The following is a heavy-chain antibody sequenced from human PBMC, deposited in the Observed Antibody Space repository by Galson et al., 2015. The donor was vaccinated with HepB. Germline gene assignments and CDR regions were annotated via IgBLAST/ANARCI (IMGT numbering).Heavy chain of an antibody. CDR3: ARGNEWEPLAFDF. J-gene: IGHJ3*01. D-gene: IGHD1-26*01. CDR2: ISGSGSIM. V-gene: IGHV3-11*01. CDR1: GFTFGDYYY. Sequence: SLRLSCAASGFTFGDYYYMSWIRQAPGKGLEWVSCISGSGSIMDYADSVKGRFSISRDNATNSLYLQMNSLRAEDTAVYYCARGNEWEPLAFDFWGQGTMVTVSS.